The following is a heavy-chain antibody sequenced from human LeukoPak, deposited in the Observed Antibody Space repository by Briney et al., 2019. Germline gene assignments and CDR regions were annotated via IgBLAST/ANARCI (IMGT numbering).Heavy chain of an antibody. V-gene: IGHV3-11*01. Sequence: PGGSLRFSCAASGFTFSDYYMSRIRQAPGKGLEWVSYISSSGSTIYYADSVKGRFTISRDNAKNSLYLQMNSLRAEDTAVYYCARPTDYYDSSGYRHWGQGTLVTVSS. D-gene: IGHD3-22*01. CDR1: GFTFSDYY. CDR2: ISSSGSTI. CDR3: ARPTDYYDSSGYRH. J-gene: IGHJ4*02.